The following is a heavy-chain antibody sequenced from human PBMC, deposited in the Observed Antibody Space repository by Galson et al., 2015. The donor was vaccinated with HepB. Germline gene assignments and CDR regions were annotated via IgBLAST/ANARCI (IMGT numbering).Heavy chain of an antibody. CDR1: GFTFSSYE. V-gene: IGHV3-48*03. CDR3: AREGPGLPVDYSYYYGMDV. J-gene: IGHJ6*02. D-gene: IGHD3-10*01. CDR2: IISSGRTI. Sequence: SLRLSCAASGFTFSSYEMNWVRQAPGKGLEWISYIISSGRTIYYADSVKGRFTISRDNAKNALYLQMNSLRVEDTAVYYCAREGPGLPVDYSYYYGMDVWGQGTTVTVSS.